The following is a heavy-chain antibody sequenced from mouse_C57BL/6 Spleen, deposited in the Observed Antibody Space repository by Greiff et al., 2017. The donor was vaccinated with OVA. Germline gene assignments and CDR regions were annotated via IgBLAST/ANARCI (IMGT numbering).Heavy chain of an antibody. J-gene: IGHJ2*01. D-gene: IGHD3-2*02. CDR1: GYTFTDYN. V-gene: IGHV1-18*01. CDR3: ARSAQATSDYFDD. Sequence: VQLQQSGPELVKPGASVKIPCKASGYTFTDYNMDWVKQSHGKSLEWIGDINPNNGGTIYNQKFKGKATLTVDKSSSTAYMELRSLTSEDTAVYYCARSAQATSDYFDDWGQGTTLTVSS. CDR2: INPNNGGT.